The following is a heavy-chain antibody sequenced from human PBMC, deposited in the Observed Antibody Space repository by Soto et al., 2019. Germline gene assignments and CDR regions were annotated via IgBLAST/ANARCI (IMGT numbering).Heavy chain of an antibody. CDR2: IDWDDDK. CDR3: SRAPAGDCKNGMDV. D-gene: IGHD2-21*02. Sequence: SCPTLVNPTQTLTLTCTFSGFSLSTRGMCVSWIRQPPGKALEWLALIDWDDDKYYSTSLKTRLTVSKDTSKNQVVLTMTNMDPVDTATYYCSRAPAGDCKNGMDVWGQGTTVTVYS. V-gene: IGHV2-70*01. J-gene: IGHJ6*02. CDR1: GFSLSTRGMC.